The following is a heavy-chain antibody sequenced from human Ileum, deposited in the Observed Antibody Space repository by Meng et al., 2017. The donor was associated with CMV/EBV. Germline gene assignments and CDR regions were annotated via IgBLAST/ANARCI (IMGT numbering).Heavy chain of an antibody. D-gene: IGHD3-22*01. V-gene: IGHV4-59*01. CDR2: ISDTGTT. CDR3: ARRARDSNGHRYFDY. CDR1: GGSISGYY. Sequence: TVSGGSISGYYWSWIRQSRGKGLEWVAYISDTGTTSYNPSLKSRVTISLNTSKRQFSLILSSVTAADTALYYCARRARDSNGHRYFDYWGQGTLVTVSS. J-gene: IGHJ4*02.